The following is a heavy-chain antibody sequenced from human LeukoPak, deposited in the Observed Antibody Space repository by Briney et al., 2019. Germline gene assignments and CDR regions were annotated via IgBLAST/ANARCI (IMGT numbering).Heavy chain of an antibody. CDR2: IYYSGST. CDR3: AREARSGWSDYYYYMDV. D-gene: IGHD6-19*01. J-gene: IGHJ6*03. CDR1: GCTISSYY. Sequence: PSETLSLTCTASGCTISSYYWSWIRQPPGKGLEWIGYIYYSGSTNYNPSLKSRVTISVDTSKNQFSLKLSSVTAADTAVYYCAREARSGWSDYYYYMDVWGKGTTVTVSS. V-gene: IGHV4-59*01.